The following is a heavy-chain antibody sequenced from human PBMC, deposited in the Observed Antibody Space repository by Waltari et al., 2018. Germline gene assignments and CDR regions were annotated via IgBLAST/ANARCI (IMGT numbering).Heavy chain of an antibody. CDR3: AKDFGHYDRRDFDY. Sequence: QVQLVESGGGVVQPGGSLRLSCAASGFTFSSYGMHWVRQAPGKGLEWVAFIRYDGSNKYYADSVKGRFTISRDNSKNTLYLQMNSLRAEDTAVYYCAKDFGHYDRRDFDYWGQGTLVTVSS. J-gene: IGHJ4*02. CDR2: IRYDGSNK. D-gene: IGHD3-22*01. CDR1: GFTFSSYG. V-gene: IGHV3-30*02.